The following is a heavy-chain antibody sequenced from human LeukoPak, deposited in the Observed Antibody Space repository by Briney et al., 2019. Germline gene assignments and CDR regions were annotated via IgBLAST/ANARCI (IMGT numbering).Heavy chain of an antibody. CDR3: ARRPLNYYDSSGYLLSFFDY. D-gene: IGHD3-22*01. CDR2: IYYSGST. J-gene: IGHJ4*02. Sequence: PSETLSVTCTVSGGSISSSSYYWGWIRRPPGKGLEWIGSIYYSGSTYYNPSLKSRVTISVDTSKNQFSLKLSCVTAADTAVYYCARRPLNYYDSSGYLLSFFDYWGQGTLVTVSS. V-gene: IGHV4-39*01. CDR1: GGSISSSSYY.